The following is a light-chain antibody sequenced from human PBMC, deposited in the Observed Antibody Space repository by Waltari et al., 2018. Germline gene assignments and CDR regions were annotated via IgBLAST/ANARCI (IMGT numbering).Light chain of an antibody. CDR1: SRDVGAYKY. CDR2: DVT. V-gene: IGLV2-11*01. J-gene: IGLJ1*01. CDR3: CSYAGDSSYV. Sequence: QSALTQPRSVSGSPGQSVTISCTGPSRDVGAYKYVPWYQHHPGKAPKLILFDVTKRPSGVPDRFSGSKSGDTASLTISGLEASDESDYFCCSYAGDSSYVFGTGTMVSVL.